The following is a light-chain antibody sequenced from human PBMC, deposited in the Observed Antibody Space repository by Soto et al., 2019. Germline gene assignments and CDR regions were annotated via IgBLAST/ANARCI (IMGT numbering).Light chain of an antibody. Sequence: QSVLTQPPSASGTPGQRVTISCSGGTSNIGSNTVNWYQQLPGTAPKLLIYGNSNRPSGVPDRFSGSKSGTSASLAITGLQAEDEADYYCQSYDSSLSGSVVFGGGTKLTVL. J-gene: IGLJ2*01. CDR2: GNS. CDR3: QSYDSSLSGSVV. CDR1: TSNIGSNT. V-gene: IGLV1-40*01.